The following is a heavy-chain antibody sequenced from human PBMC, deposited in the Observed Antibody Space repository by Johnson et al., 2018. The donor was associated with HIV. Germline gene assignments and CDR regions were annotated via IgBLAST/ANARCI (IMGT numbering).Heavy chain of an antibody. Sequence: VQLVESGGGLVQPGGSLRLSCAASGFPFSNYGMHWVRQAPGKGLEWVANIKQDGSEAYYVDSVKGRFTITRDNDKKSVYLQMNSLRAEDTAVYYCARENYYNFPLDAFDIWGQGTMVTVSS. CDR2: IKQDGSEA. J-gene: IGHJ3*02. V-gene: IGHV3-7*03. CDR1: GFPFSNYG. CDR3: ARENYYNFPLDAFDI. D-gene: IGHD3-3*01.